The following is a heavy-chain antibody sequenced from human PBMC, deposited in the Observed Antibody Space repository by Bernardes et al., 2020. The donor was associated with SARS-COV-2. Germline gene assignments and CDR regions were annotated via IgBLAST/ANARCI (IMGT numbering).Heavy chain of an antibody. Sequence: GSLRLSCAASGLTFSSYAMTWVRQAPGEGLEWVSTISGSGGNTYYADSVKGRFTISRDNSRNTLFLQMNSLRAEDTAVYYCAASEGFWSGYSPNWFDPWGQGTLVTVSS. CDR3: AASEGFWSGYSPNWFDP. CDR2: ISGSGGNT. J-gene: IGHJ5*02. D-gene: IGHD3-3*01. V-gene: IGHV3-23*01. CDR1: GLTFSSYA.